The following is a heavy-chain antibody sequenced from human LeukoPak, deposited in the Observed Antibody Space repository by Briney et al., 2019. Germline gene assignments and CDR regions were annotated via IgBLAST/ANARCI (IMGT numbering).Heavy chain of an antibody. Sequence: PSETLSLTCAVYGGSFSGYYWSWICQPPGKGLEWIGEINHSGSTNYNPSLKSRVTISVDTSKNQFSLKLSSVTAADTAVYYCAREIPRGEQLAPLDYWGQGTLVTVSS. D-gene: IGHD6-13*01. CDR1: GGSFSGYY. CDR2: INHSGST. V-gene: IGHV4-34*01. CDR3: AREIPRGEQLAPLDY. J-gene: IGHJ4*02.